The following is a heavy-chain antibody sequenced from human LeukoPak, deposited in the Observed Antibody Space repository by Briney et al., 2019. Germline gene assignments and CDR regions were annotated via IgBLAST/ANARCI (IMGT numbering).Heavy chain of an antibody. V-gene: IGHV4-4*02. CDR2: ISPSGST. CDR1: GDSISGSNW. CDR3: ANIAARLDAFDI. J-gene: IGHJ3*02. D-gene: IGHD6-6*01. Sequence: SETLSLTCAVSGDSISGSNWWTWVRPPPEKGLEWIGEISPSGSTNYNPSLKSRVTISLDKSKNQFSLKLSSVTAADTAVYYCANIAARLDAFDIWGQGTMVTVSS.